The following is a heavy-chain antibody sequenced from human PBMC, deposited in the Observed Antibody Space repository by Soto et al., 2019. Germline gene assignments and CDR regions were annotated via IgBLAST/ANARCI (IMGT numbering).Heavy chain of an antibody. CDR1: GGSFSGYY. Sequence: SETLSLTCAVYGGSFSGYYWSWIRQPPGKGLEWIGEINHSGSTNYNPSLKSRVTISVDTSKNQFSLKLSSVTAADTAVYYCGRGPYGSGSYYTHWGQGILVTVSS. J-gene: IGHJ4*02. D-gene: IGHD3-10*01. CDR2: INHSGST. CDR3: GRGPYGSGSYYTH. V-gene: IGHV4-34*01.